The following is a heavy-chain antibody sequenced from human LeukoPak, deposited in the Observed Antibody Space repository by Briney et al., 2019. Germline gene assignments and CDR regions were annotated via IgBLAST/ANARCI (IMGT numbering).Heavy chain of an antibody. CDR3: ARRGSYDSSGYDY. Sequence: GGSLRLSCAASGFTFSNYAMNWVRQAPGKGLGWVSSISGSSGDIYYADSVKGRFTISRDNAKNSLYLQTNSLRAEDTAIYYCARRGSYDSSGYDYWGQGTLVTVSS. CDR2: ISGSSGDI. J-gene: IGHJ4*02. CDR1: GFTFSNYA. D-gene: IGHD3-22*01. V-gene: IGHV3-21*01.